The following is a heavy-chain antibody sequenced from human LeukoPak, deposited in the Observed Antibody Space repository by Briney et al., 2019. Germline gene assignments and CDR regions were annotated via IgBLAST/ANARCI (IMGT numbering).Heavy chain of an antibody. J-gene: IGHJ4*02. CDR1: GFTFISYA. V-gene: IGHV3-23*01. CDR3: AKASWVSHADAVL. Sequence: GGSLRLSCPASGFTFISYAMSWVREAPSRGLEGVASLRGNGDIFYADSVKGRFPLSRDDSRNKVYLQLNNLRVEDRGVYYCAKASWVSHADAVLWGQGTVVTVSS. CDR2: LRGNGDI. D-gene: IGHD3-16*01.